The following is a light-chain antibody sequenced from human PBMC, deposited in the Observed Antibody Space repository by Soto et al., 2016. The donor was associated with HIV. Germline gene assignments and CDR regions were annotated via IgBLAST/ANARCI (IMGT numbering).Light chain of an antibody. J-gene: IGKJ4*01. Sequence: DIQMTQSPSSLSASVRDRVTITCRASQNINKYLNWYQQIPGEAPKLLIYGASSLESGVPSRFSGSGSGTDFTLTISSLQPEDFATYYCQQSYTTLVTFGGGTKVEIK. CDR2: GAS. CDR3: QQSYTTLVT. V-gene: IGKV1-39*01. CDR1: QNINKY.